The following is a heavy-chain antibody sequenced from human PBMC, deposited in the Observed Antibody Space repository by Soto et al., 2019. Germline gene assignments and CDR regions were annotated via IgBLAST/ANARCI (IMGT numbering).Heavy chain of an antibody. Sequence: SETLSLTCTVSGGSISSGGYYWSWIRQHPGKGLEWIGYIYYSGSTYYNPSLKSRVTISVDTSKNQFSLELSSVTAADTAVYYCARDHPFCSGGSCYDWFDPWGQGTLVTVSS. V-gene: IGHV4-31*03. CDR1: GGSISSGGYY. J-gene: IGHJ5*02. D-gene: IGHD2-15*01. CDR3: ARDHPFCSGGSCYDWFDP. CDR2: IYYSGST.